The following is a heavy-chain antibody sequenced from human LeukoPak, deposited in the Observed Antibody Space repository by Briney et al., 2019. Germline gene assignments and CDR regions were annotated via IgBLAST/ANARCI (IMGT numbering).Heavy chain of an antibody. CDR3: ARVGAIAAAGRDY. CDR1: GGSFSGYY. CDR2: INHSGST. Sequence: SETLSLTCAVYGGSFSGYYWSWIRQPPGKGLEWIGEINHSGSTNYNPSLKSRVAISVDTSKNQFSLKLSSVTAADTAVYYCARVGAIAAAGRDYWGQGTLVTVSS. V-gene: IGHV4-34*01. D-gene: IGHD6-13*01. J-gene: IGHJ4*02.